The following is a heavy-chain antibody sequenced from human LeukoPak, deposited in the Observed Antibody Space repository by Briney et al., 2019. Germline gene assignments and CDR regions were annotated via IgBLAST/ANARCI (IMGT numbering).Heavy chain of an antibody. CDR1: VFAFSNFA. V-gene: IGHV3-23*01. CDR3: AKMEGQRLYDYCMDV. CDR2: MSGSGYYT. D-gene: IGHD3-3*01. J-gene: IGHJ6*03. Sequence: GGSLRLSCAASVFAFSNFAISGVRQAPGKGLEWVSAMSGSGYYTYYVESVKGRFTISRDNSKNTLYLHMSSLRADDTAVYYCAKMEGQRLYDYCMDVWGKGTTVTVSS.